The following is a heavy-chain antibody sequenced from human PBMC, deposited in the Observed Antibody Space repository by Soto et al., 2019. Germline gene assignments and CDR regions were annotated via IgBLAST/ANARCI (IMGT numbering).Heavy chain of an antibody. CDR2: IDGSGGIT. CDR3: GTDRWGGAFDM. Sequence: GGSLRLSCAASGFTFGTTDMSWVRQAPGEGLEWVSTIDGSGGITYYADSVKGRFTISRDNARNSLYLQMNSLRVEDTAVYYCGTDRWGGAFDMWGQGTTVTVSS. CDR1: GFTFGTTD. V-gene: IGHV3-23*01. J-gene: IGHJ3*02. D-gene: IGHD3-10*01.